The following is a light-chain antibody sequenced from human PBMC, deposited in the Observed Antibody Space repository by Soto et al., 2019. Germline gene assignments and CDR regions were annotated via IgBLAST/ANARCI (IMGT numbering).Light chain of an antibody. CDR2: GAS. Sequence: ETVLTQSPGTLSLSPGERATLSCRAAQTVYSSLLAWYQQKPGQAPRLLIYGASSRATGIPDRFSGSGSGTDFTLTISRVEPEDFAVYNCQQYGNAPITFGQGTRLEIK. J-gene: IGKJ5*01. V-gene: IGKV3-20*01. CDR3: QQYGNAPIT. CDR1: QTVYSSL.